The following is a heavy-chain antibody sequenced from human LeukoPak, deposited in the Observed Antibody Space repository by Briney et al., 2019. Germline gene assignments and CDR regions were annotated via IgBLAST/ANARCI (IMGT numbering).Heavy chain of an antibody. CDR3: ARDRWIQLWAAFGGDAFDI. V-gene: IGHV3-21*01. Sequence: PGGSLRLSCAASGFTFSSYSMNWVRQAPGKGLEWVSSISSSSSYIYYADSVKGRFTISRDNAKNSLYLQMNSLRAEDTAVYYCARDRWIQLWAAFGGDAFDIWGQGTMVTVSS. CDR1: GFTFSSYS. J-gene: IGHJ3*02. CDR2: ISSSSSYI. D-gene: IGHD5-18*01.